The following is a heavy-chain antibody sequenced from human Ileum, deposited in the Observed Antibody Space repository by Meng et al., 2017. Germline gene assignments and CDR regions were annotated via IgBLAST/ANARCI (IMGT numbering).Heavy chain of an antibody. CDR3: VGGFYFQY. CDR1: GFTVSYQY. J-gene: IGHJ1*01. D-gene: IGHD3-3*01. V-gene: IGHV3-53*02. CDR2: IDAGGGT. Sequence: EVQLAETGGGLVQPGGSLRLSCAASGFTVSYQYMNWVRQAPGKGLEWVSVIDAGGGTNYADSVKGRFTISRDNSKNTLYLQMDSLRAEDTAVYYCVGGFYFQYWGQGTLVTASS.